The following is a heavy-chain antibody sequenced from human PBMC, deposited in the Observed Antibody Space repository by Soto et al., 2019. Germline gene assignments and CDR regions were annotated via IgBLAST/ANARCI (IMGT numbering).Heavy chain of an antibody. CDR3: ARVASSGWYRGDAFDI. D-gene: IGHD6-19*01. CDR2: ISAYNGNT. Sequence: GASVKVSFKAAGYTFTSYGISWVRQAPGQGLEWMGWISAYNGNTNYAQKLQGRVTMTTDTSTSTAYMELRSLRSDDTAVYYCARVASSGWYRGDAFDIWGQGTMVTVSS. V-gene: IGHV1-18*04. CDR1: GYTFTSYG. J-gene: IGHJ3*02.